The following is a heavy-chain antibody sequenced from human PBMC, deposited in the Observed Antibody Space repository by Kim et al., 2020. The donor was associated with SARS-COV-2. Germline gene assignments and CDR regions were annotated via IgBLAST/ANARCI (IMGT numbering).Heavy chain of an antibody. Sequence: YTPSHQRRVTTSVDTHKNQFSPQLSSVTAADTAVYYCARVGLGGYFDYWGQGTLVTVSS. J-gene: IGHJ4*02. CDR3: ARVGLGGYFDY. V-gene: IGHV4-34*01. D-gene: IGHD7-27*01.